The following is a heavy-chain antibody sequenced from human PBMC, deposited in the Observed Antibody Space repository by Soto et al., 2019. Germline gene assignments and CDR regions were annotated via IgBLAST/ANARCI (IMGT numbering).Heavy chain of an antibody. CDR1: GYTFTGYA. CDR2: ISAGNGNT. J-gene: IGHJ4*02. D-gene: IGHD6-19*01. Sequence: QVQLVQSGAEEKKPGASVKVSCKASGYTFTGYAMHWVRQAPGQRLEWMGWISAGNGNTKYSQKFQGRVTITRDTSAGTADMELSSLRSEDTAVYYCARAVAVPADFDYWGQGTLVTVSS. V-gene: IGHV1-3*05. CDR3: ARAVAVPADFDY.